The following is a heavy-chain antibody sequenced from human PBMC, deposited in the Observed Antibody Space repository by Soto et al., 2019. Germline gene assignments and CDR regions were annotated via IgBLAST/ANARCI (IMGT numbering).Heavy chain of an antibody. V-gene: IGHV3-73*01. CDR1: GFLLSVSA. CDR2: IRNKANNYAT. J-gene: IGHJ6*02. CDR3: TRLDYDVDV. Sequence: GGSLRLSCEASGFLLSVSAVHWVRQASGKGLEWVGRIRNKANNYATAYAASVKGRFTVSRDDSKNTAYLQMNSLKTEDSAVYYCTRLDYDVDVWGQGTTVTVSS.